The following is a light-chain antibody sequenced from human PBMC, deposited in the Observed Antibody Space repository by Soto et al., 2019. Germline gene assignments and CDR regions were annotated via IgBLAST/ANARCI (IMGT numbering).Light chain of an antibody. Sequence: VVLTQSPDTLSVTPGARATLSCRASENIGSDYLAWYQHKPGQPPSLLIFAASSRAPGIPDRFTGGGSGTDFTLTINRLEPEDFAVYFCQQYYRSPETFGQGTRWIS. CDR3: QQYYRSPET. CDR2: AAS. CDR1: ENIGSDY. V-gene: IGKV3-20*01. J-gene: IGKJ1*01.